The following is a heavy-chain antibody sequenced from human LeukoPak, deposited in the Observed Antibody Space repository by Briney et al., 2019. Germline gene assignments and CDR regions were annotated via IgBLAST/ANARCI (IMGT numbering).Heavy chain of an antibody. J-gene: IGHJ4*02. V-gene: IGHV4-39*01. Sequence: SETLSLTCTVSGGSISSSSYYWGWIRQPPGKGLEWIGSIYYSGSTYYNPSLKSRVTISVDTSKNQFSLKLSSVTAADTAVYYCACFWSGPYYFDYWGPGTLVTVSS. D-gene: IGHD3-3*01. CDR1: GGSISSSSYY. CDR3: ACFWSGPYYFDY. CDR2: IYYSGST.